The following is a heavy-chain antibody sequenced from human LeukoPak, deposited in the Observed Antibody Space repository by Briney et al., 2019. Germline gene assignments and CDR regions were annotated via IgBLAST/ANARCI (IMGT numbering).Heavy chain of an antibody. D-gene: IGHD1-26*01. V-gene: IGHV3-74*01. J-gene: IGHJ4*02. Sequence: GGSLRLSCAASGFTFSSYWMHWVRQVPGKGLVWVSRINSDGSSTTYADSVKGRFTISRDNAKNTLYLQMDSLRAEDTAVYYCARDLRSGIMPLGYWGQGNLVTVSS. CDR1: GFTFSSYW. CDR3: ARDLRSGIMPLGY. CDR2: INSDGSST.